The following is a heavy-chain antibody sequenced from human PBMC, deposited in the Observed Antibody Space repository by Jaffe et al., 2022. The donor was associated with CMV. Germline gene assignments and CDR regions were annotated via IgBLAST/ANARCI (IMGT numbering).Heavy chain of an antibody. CDR1: GFTFSSYG. J-gene: IGHJ4*02. CDR3: ARDWHGKSDY. Sequence: QVQLVESGGGVVQPGRSLRLSCAASGFTFSSYGMHWVRQAPGKGLEWVAVIWYDGSNKYYADSVKGRFTISRDNSKNTLYLQMNSLRAEDTAVYYCARDWHGKSDYWGQGTLVTVSS. V-gene: IGHV3-33*01. CDR2: IWYDGSNK.